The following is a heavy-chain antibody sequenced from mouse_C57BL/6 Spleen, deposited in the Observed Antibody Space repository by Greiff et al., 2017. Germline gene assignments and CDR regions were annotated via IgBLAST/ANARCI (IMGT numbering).Heavy chain of an antibody. D-gene: IGHD1-1*01. Sequence: QVQLQQPGAELVRPGTSVKLSCKASGYTFTSYWMHWVKQRPGQGLEWIGVIDPSDSYTNYNQKFKGKATLTVDTSSSTAYMQLSSLTSEDSAVYYCARMITTVVAPPYWGQGTLVTVSA. V-gene: IGHV1-59*01. CDR2: IDPSDSYT. CDR1: GYTFTSYW. CDR3: ARMITTVVAPPY. J-gene: IGHJ3*01.